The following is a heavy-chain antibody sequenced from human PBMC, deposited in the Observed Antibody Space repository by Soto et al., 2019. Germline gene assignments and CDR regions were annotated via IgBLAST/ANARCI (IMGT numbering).Heavy chain of an antibody. CDR3: ARCNGGSCDSAHLAY. D-gene: IGHD2-15*01. CDR1: GYTFISYG. Sequence: QVQLVQSGEEVKKPGASVKVSCRASGYTFISYGITWVRQAPGQGLEWMGWISPYNGKANLAQKFRDRVTMTKDTATSTIDLEVRRLRFDDTAIYYCARCNGGSCDSAHLAYWGPGTLVTVSS. CDR2: ISPYNGKA. V-gene: IGHV1-18*01. J-gene: IGHJ4*02.